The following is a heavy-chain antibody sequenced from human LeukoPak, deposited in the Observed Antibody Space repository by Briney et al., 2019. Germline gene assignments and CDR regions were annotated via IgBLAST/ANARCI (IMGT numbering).Heavy chain of an antibody. V-gene: IGHV3-66*01. CDR3: ARDWGRRYYYYYYYMDV. J-gene: IGHJ6*03. CDR2: TYSGGST. D-gene: IGHD3-16*01. CDR1: GFTVSSNY. Sequence: GGSLRLSCAASGFTVSSNYMTWVRQAPGKGLEWVSVTYSGGSTYYADSVKGRFTISRDNSKNTLYLQMNSLRAEDTAVYYCARDWGRRYYYYYYYMDVWGKGTTVTVSS.